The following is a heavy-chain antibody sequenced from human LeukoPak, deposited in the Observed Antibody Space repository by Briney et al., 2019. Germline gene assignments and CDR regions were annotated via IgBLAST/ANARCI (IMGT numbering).Heavy chain of an antibody. Sequence: SETLSLTCTVSGGSTSSYYWSWIRQPPGKGLDLIGYIYYSGSTNYNPSLKSRVTISVDTSKNQFSLKLSSVTAADTAVYYCAGGAVAPQGAFDIGGQGTMVTVSS. CDR2: IYYSGST. J-gene: IGHJ3*02. CDR3: AGGAVAPQGAFDI. D-gene: IGHD6-19*01. V-gene: IGHV4-59*01. CDR1: GGSTSSYY.